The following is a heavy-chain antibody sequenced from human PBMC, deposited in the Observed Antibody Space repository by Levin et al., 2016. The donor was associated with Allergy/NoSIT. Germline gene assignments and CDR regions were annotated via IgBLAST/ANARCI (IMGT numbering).Heavy chain of an antibody. CDR1: GGSISGSSDY. CDR3: AGYGDPPFVFHL. J-gene: IGHJ3*01. CDR2: QYFSGST. D-gene: IGHD2-21*02. Sequence: SETLSLTCAVSGGSISGSSDYCAWIRQPPGKGLEWVGTQYFSGSTFYNASLESRVSISLDTSKNTLSLRLTSVTAADTAVYYCAGYGDPPFVFHLWGQGTMVTISS. V-gene: IGHV4-39*02.